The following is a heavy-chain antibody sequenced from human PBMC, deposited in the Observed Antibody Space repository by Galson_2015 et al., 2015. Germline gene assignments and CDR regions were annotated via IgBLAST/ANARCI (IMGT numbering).Heavy chain of an antibody. Sequence: SLRLSCAASGFTVSSNYMSWVRQAPGKGLEWVSVIYSGGSTYYADSVKGRFTISRDNSKNTLYLQMNSLRAEDTAVYYCARGPVRYCSGGSCYQKNYYSYGMDVWGQGTRVTVSS. D-gene: IGHD2-15*01. CDR3: ARGPVRYCSGGSCYQKNYYSYGMDV. J-gene: IGHJ6*02. CDR2: IYSGGST. V-gene: IGHV3-53*01. CDR1: GFTVSSNY.